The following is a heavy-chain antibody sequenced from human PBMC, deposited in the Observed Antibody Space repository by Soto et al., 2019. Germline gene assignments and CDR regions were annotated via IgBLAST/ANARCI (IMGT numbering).Heavy chain of an antibody. CDR2: IKQDGSGE. D-gene: IGHD3-10*01. V-gene: IGHV3-7*01. J-gene: IGHJ6*02. CDR3: ARDRGPPRYLYYGMDV. Sequence: QPGGSLRLSCAASGFTFSTYWISWVRQAPGKGLEWVGNIKQDGSGENYVDSVKDRFTISTDNANHSLYLQMNSPRAEDTAVYYCARDRGPPRYLYYGMDVWGQGTTVTVSS. CDR1: GFTFSTYW.